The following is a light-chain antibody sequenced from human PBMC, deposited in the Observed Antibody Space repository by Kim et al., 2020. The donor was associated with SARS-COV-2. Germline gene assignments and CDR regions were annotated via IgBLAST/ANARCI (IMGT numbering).Light chain of an antibody. V-gene: IGKV2-28*01. J-gene: IGKJ4*01. CDR3: MQALQTPT. CDR1: QSLLHSNGYNY. CDR2: LAS. Sequence: DIVMTQSPLSLPVTPGEPASISCRSSQSLLHSNGYNYLDWYLQKPGQSPQLLIYLASHRASGVPDRFSGSGSGTDFILKISRVEAEDVGVYYCMQALQTPTFGGGTKVDIK.